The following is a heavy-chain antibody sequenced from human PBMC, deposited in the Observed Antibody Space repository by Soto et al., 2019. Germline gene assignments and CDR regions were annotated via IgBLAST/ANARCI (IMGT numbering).Heavy chain of an antibody. CDR2: VSSTGSS. CDR1: GGSISNYY. Sequence: SDTLSLTCTVSGGSISNYYWSWIRQSAEKRLEWIGRVSSTGSSYYNPSRKSRVTISVDTSKNQVSLNLTSVTAADTAVYYCARGVPAAGTDWFDPWGQGTLVPVSP. V-gene: IGHV4-4*07. CDR3: ARGVPAAGTDWFDP. J-gene: IGHJ5*02. D-gene: IGHD6-13*01.